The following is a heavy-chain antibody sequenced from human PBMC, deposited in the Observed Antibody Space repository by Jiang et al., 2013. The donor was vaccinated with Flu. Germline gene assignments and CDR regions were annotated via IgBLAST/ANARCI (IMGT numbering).Heavy chain of an antibody. V-gene: IGHV3-7*03. D-gene: IGHD2-2*01. CDR3: ARVGCSGTACYSDN. Sequence: GGGLVQPGRSLRLSCTTSGFTFPDYAVNWFRQAPGKGLEWVANLKQDGSKKFYVDSVKGRFTISRDNAKNSLFLQMNSLRVEDTAVYYCARVGCSGTACYSDNWGQGTLVTVSS. J-gene: IGHJ4*02. CDR2: LKQDGSKK. CDR1: GFTFPDYA.